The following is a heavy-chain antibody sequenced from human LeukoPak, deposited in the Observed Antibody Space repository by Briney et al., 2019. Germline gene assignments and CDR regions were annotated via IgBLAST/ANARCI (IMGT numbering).Heavy chain of an antibody. CDR3: ARETVAGTFDY. Sequence: PGGSLRLSCGVPGFTLSDYYMSWIRQAPGKGLEWISDISSRDGTINFADSVRGRFAVSWDNGKNSLFLQMNSLRADDTAIYYCARETVAGTFDYWGQGALVTVSS. J-gene: IGHJ4*02. CDR1: GFTLSDYY. D-gene: IGHD6-19*01. V-gene: IGHV3-11*01. CDR2: ISSRDGTI.